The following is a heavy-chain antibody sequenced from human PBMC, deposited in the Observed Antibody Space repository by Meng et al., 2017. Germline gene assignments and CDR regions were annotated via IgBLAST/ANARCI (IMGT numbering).Heavy chain of an antibody. J-gene: IGHJ4*02. CDR1: GGAFSGYY. Sequence: LKQCGEGLLQPSETLSLTCAVYGGAFSGYYGSWIRRPPGKGLDGIGEINHSGSTNYNPSLKSRVTMSLDTSKNQFSLRLSSVTAADTAVYYCARSHSVTIVAFDYWGQGTLVTVSS. D-gene: IGHD4-17*01. V-gene: IGHV4-34*01. CDR2: INHSGST. CDR3: ARSHSVTIVAFDY.